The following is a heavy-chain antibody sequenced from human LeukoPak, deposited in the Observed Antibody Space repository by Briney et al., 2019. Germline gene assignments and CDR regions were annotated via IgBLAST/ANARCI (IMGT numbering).Heavy chain of an antibody. V-gene: IGHV4-31*03. CDR1: GGSISSGGYY. D-gene: IGHD3-9*01. J-gene: IGHJ4*02. Sequence: PSQTLSLTCTVSGGSISSGGYYWRWVRQHPGKGLEWIGYIYYSGSTYYNTSLKSRVTISVDTSKNQFSLKLSSVTAADTAVYYCARGNYDILTGLWIDYWGQGTLVTVSS. CDR2: IYYSGST. CDR3: ARGNYDILTGLWIDY.